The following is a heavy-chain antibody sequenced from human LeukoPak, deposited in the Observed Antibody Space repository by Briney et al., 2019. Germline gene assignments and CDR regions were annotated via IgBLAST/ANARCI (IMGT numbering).Heavy chain of an antibody. V-gene: IGHV4-31*03. Sequence: SETLSLTCTVSGGSISSGGYYWSWIRQHPGKGLEWIGYIYYSGSTYYNPSLKSRVTISVDTSNNQFSLKLSSVTAADTAVYYCARLTFTTRPVDVWGKGTTVTVSS. CDR2: IYYSGST. CDR3: ARLTFTTRPVDV. CDR1: GGSISSGGYY. D-gene: IGHD6-6*01. J-gene: IGHJ6*04.